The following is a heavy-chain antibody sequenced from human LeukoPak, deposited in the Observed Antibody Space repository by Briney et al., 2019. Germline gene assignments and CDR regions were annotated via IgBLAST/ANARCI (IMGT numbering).Heavy chain of an antibody. V-gene: IGHV1-8*01. D-gene: IGHD6-19*01. Sequence: ASVKVSCKASGYTFTSYDINWVRQATGQGLEWMGWMNPNSGNTGYAQKFQGRVTMTRNTSISTAYMEPSSLRSEDTAVYYCARGEDSSGWYAGWHYYYYGMDVWGQGTTVTVSS. CDR2: MNPNSGNT. J-gene: IGHJ6*02. CDR1: GYTFTSYD. CDR3: ARGEDSSGWYAGWHYYYYGMDV.